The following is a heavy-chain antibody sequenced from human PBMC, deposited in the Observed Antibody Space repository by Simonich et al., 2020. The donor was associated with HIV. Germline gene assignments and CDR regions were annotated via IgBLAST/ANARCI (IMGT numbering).Heavy chain of an antibody. Sequence: EVQLVESGGGLVQPGGSLRLSCAASGFIFSNSWMSWVRQAPGKGVGWVANINQDGSEKYYVDSVKGRFTISRDNAKNSLSLQMNSLRAEDTAVYYCAREFSLNYWGQGTLVTVSS. CDR2: INQDGSEK. CDR1: GFIFSNSW. V-gene: IGHV3-7*01. D-gene: IGHD3-3*02. J-gene: IGHJ4*02. CDR3: AREFSLNY.